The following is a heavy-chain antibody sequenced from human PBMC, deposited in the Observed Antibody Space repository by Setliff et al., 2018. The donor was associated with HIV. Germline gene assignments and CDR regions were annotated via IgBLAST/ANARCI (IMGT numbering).Heavy chain of an antibody. CDR2: MYHSGST. V-gene: IGHV4-31*03. CDR1: GGSISSGGYY. CDR3: ARGPSGGGFSYMDV. Sequence: SDTLSLTCTVSGGSISSGGYYWSWIRQHPGKGLKWIGYMYHSGSTHYNPSLKSRVSISVDRSTNRFSLMLHSVTAADTAVYYCARGPSGGGFSYMDVWGKGTTVTVSS. J-gene: IGHJ6*03. D-gene: IGHD2-15*01.